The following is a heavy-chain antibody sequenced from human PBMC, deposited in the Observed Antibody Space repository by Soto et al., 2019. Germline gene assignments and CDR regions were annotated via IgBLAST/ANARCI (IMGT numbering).Heavy chain of an antibody. CDR3: AKWGEVSHNPGGNYYYGMDV. CDR2: ILYDGSDK. D-gene: IGHD3-16*01. CDR1: GFTFGNYG. Sequence: QVQLVESGGGVVQPGTSLRLSCAASGFTFGNYGMHWVRQPPGKGLEWMSSILYDGSDKYYADSVKGRFTISRDDSKNTVYLPMASLRPDATAVYYCAKWGEVSHNPGGNYYYGMDVWGQGTTVTGSS. J-gene: IGHJ6*02. V-gene: IGHV3-30*18.